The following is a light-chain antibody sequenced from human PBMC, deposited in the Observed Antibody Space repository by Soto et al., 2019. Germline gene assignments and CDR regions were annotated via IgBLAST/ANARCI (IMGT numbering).Light chain of an antibody. J-gene: IGLJ1*01. CDR1: SSDVGGYNF. Sequence: QSALTQPPSASGSPGQSVTISCTGTSSDVGGYNFVSWHQQHPGKAPKLMIYEVSKRPSGVPDRFSGSKSDNTASLTVSGLQAEDEADYYCSSYAGSNNRYVFGTGTKLTVL. CDR3: SSYAGSNNRYV. V-gene: IGLV2-8*01. CDR2: EVS.